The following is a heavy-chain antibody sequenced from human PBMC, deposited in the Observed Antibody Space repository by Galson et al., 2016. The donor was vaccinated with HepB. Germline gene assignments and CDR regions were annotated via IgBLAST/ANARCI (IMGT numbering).Heavy chain of an antibody. J-gene: IGHJ4*02. V-gene: IGHV4-59*01. CDR1: GGSISDYY. CDR2: IYSSGST. D-gene: IGHD3-10*01. Sequence: LSLTCSVSGGSISDYYWSWIRQPPGKGLEWIGYIYSSGSTNYNPSLKSRVTISVDTSNNQVSLKLSSVTAADTAMYYCARTRRWFGVVDYWGQGTLVTVFS. CDR3: ARTRRWFGVVDY.